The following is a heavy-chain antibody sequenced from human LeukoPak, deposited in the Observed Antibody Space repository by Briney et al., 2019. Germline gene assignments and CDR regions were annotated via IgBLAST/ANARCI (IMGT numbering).Heavy chain of an antibody. CDR3: ARVGVVVPAAAPYCYYGMDV. Sequence: GRSLRLSCAASGFTFSSYAMHWVRQAPGKGLEWVAVISYDGSNKYYADSVKGRFTISRDNSKNTLYLQMNSLRAEDTAVYYCARVGVVVPAAAPYCYYGMDVWGQGTTVTVSS. V-gene: IGHV3-30-3*01. CDR1: GFTFSSYA. D-gene: IGHD2-2*01. CDR2: ISYDGSNK. J-gene: IGHJ6*02.